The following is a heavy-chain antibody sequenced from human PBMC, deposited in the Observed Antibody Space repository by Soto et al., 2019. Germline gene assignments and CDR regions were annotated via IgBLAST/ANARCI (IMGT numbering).Heavy chain of an antibody. CDR2: IYFSGST. J-gene: IGHJ4*02. V-gene: IGHV4-39*07. D-gene: IGHD5-18*01. Sequence: SETLSLTCTVSGGSINSTGYYWGWIRQPPGKGLEWIGSIYFSGSTNYNPSLKSRVTISVDTSKKQLSLKLSSVTAADTAVYYCARVRGYSYGYGSFDYWGQGTLVPVSS. CDR3: ARVRGYSYGYGSFDY. CDR1: GGSINSTGYY.